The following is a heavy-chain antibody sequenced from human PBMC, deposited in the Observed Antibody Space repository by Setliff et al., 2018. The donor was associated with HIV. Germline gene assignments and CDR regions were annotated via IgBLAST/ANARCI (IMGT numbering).Heavy chain of an antibody. Sequence: GSLRLSCAASGFTFVNHDIEWVRQAPGKGLEWVSHIGTAGDTYYLDSVKGRFTISREDVRNSGYLQMNSLRDYDTAVYFCARTAYYRDSSGYYSVAFDMWGPGTMVTVSS. D-gene: IGHD3-22*01. J-gene: IGHJ3*02. CDR3: ARTAYYRDSSGYYSVAFDM. CDR2: IGTAGDT. V-gene: IGHV3-13*01. CDR1: GFTFVNHD.